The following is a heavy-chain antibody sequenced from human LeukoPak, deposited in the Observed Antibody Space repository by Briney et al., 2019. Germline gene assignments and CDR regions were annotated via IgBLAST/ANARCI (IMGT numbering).Heavy chain of an antibody. Sequence: ASVKVSCKASGYTFTGYYMHWVRQAPGQGLGWMGWINPNSGGTNYAQKFQGRVTMTRDTSISTAYMELSSLRAEDTAVYYCARDFYFDYYDSSGLVDYWGQGTLVTVSS. D-gene: IGHD3-22*01. V-gene: IGHV1-2*02. CDR2: INPNSGGT. J-gene: IGHJ4*02. CDR3: ARDFYFDYYDSSGLVDY. CDR1: GYTFTGYY.